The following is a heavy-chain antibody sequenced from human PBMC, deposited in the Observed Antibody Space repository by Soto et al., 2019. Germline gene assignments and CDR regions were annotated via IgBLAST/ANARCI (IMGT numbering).Heavy chain of an antibody. Sequence: PSETLSLTCAVSGGSISSSNWWSWVRQPPGKGLEWIGEIYHSGSTNYNPSLKSRVTISVDKSRNQFSLKLSSVTAADTAVYYCARQNWEQWLVFDYWGQGTLVTVSS. D-gene: IGHD6-19*01. CDR1: GGSISSSNW. J-gene: IGHJ4*02. V-gene: IGHV4-4*02. CDR2: IYHSGST. CDR3: ARQNWEQWLVFDY.